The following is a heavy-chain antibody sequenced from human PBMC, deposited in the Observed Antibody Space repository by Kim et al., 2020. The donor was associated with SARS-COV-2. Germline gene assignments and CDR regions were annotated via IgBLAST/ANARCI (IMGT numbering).Heavy chain of an antibody. CDR3: ARQVDTAQEFDP. D-gene: IGHD5-18*01. V-gene: IGHV5-10-1*01. Sequence: GESLKISCKGSGYSFTSYWISWVRQMPGKGLEWMGRIDPSDSYTNHSPSFQGHVTISADKSISTAYLQWSSLKASDTAMYYCARQVDTAQEFDPWGQGTLVTVSS. CDR2: IDPSDSYT. CDR1: GYSFTSYW. J-gene: IGHJ5*02.